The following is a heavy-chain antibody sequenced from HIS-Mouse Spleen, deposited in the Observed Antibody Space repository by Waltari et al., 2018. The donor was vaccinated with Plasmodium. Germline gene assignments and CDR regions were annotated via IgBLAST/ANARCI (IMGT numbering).Heavy chain of an antibody. V-gene: IGHV3-53*01. Sequence: EVQLVASGGGLIQPGGSLSLSCAASGFTVSPNYLSWVRQAPGTGLEWVSVIYSGGRTYYADSVKGRFTISRDNSKNTLYLQMNSLRAEDTAVYYCARGMKSSSSAFDIWGQGTMATVSS. CDR3: ARGMKSSSSAFDI. CDR2: IYSGGRT. D-gene: IGHD6-6*01. J-gene: IGHJ3*02. CDR1: GFTVSPNY.